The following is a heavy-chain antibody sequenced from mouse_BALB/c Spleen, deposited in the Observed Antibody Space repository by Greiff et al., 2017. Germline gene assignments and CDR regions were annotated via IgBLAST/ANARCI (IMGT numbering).Heavy chain of an antibody. CDR1: GYSITSGYY. CDR3: ARGGLRLHWFAY. J-gene: IGHJ3*01. Sequence: EVQLQQSGPGLVKPSQSLSLTCSVTGYSITSGYYWNWIRQFPGNKLEWMGYISYDGSNNYNPSLKNRISITRDTSKNQFFLKLNSVTTEDTATYYCARGGLRLHWFAYWGQGTLVTVSA. D-gene: IGHD1-2*01. CDR2: ISYDGSN. V-gene: IGHV3-6*02.